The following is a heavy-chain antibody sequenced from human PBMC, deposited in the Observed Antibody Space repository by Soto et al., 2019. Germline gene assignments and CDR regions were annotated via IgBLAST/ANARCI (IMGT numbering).Heavy chain of an antibody. CDR2: IWYDGSHR. Sequence: QVQLVESGGGVVQPGTSLRLSCAASGFTISPHGMHWVRQAPGKGLEWVANIWYDGSHRFYADSVKGRFTISKDNSKNTLYLQMSSLRAEDTAVYYCAAATTWNFHFHYWGQGTQVTVSS. V-gene: IGHV3-33*01. CDR1: GFTISPHG. D-gene: IGHD1-7*01. CDR3: AAATTWNFHFHY. J-gene: IGHJ4*02.